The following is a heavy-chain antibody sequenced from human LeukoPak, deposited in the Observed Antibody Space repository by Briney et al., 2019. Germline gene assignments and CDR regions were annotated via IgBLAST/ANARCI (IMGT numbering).Heavy chain of an antibody. CDR3: ARWKLEVLTGYYKLDY. D-gene: IGHD3-9*01. CDR2: ISYDGSNK. V-gene: IGHV3-30-3*01. CDR1: GFTFSSYA. Sequence: GRSLRLSCAASGFTFSSYAMHWVRQAPGKGLEWVAVISYDGSNKYYADSVKGRFTISRDNSKNTLYLQMNSLRAEDTAVYCCARWKLEVLTGYYKLDYWGQGTLVTVSS. J-gene: IGHJ4*02.